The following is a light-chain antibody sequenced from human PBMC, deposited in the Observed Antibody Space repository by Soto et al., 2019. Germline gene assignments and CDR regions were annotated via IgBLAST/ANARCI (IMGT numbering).Light chain of an antibody. CDR3: AAWDDSLRAPV. CDR1: SSNIGSNY. J-gene: IGLJ2*01. V-gene: IGLV1-47*01. CDR2: RDD. Sequence: QSVLTQPPSASATPGQRITISCFGSSSNIGSNYGYWYQQLPGTAPKLLISRDDERPSGAPDRFSGSKSGTSASLAISGVRSEDEADYFCAAWDDSLRAPVFGGGTKLTVL.